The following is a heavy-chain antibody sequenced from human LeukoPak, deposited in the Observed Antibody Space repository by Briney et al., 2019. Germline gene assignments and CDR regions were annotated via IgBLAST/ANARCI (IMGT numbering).Heavy chain of an antibody. CDR3: ARGPMTTWEDWFDP. D-gene: IGHD4-11*01. Sequence: SETLSLTCTVSGGSISSGGYYWSWIRQHPGKGLEWIGYIYYSGSTYYNPPLKSRVTISVDTSKNQFSLKLSSVTAADTAVYYCARGPMTTWEDWFDPWGQGTLVTVSS. J-gene: IGHJ5*02. CDR2: IYYSGST. CDR1: GGSISSGGYY. V-gene: IGHV4-31*03.